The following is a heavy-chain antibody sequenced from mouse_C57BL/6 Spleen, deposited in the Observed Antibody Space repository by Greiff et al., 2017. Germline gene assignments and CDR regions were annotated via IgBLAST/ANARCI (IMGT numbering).Heavy chain of an antibody. Sequence: QVQLQQPGAELVRPGTSVKLSCKASGYTFTSYWLHWVKQRPGQGLEWIGVIDPSDSYTNYNQKFKGKATLTVDTSSSTAYMQLSSLTSEDSAVYYCAPFITTVVARGYFDYWGQGTTRTVSS. D-gene: IGHD1-1*01. CDR3: APFITTVVARGYFDY. V-gene: IGHV1-59*01. J-gene: IGHJ2*01. CDR2: IDPSDSYT. CDR1: GYTFTSYW.